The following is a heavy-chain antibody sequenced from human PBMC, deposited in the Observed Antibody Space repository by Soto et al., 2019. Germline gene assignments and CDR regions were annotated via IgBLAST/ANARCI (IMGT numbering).Heavy chain of an antibody. V-gene: IGHV1-2*02. Sequence: ASVKVSCKASGYTCTGYYMHWVLQAPGQGLEWMGWINPNSGGTNYAQKFQGRVTMTRDTSISTAYMELSRLRSDDTAVYYCARPNYYDSSGYYPALGYWGQGTLVTVSS. CDR1: GYTCTGYY. D-gene: IGHD3-22*01. J-gene: IGHJ4*02. CDR2: INPNSGGT. CDR3: ARPNYYDSSGYYPALGY.